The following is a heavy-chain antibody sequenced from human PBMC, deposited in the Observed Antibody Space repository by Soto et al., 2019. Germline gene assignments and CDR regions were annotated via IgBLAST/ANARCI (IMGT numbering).Heavy chain of an antibody. V-gene: IGHV1-2*04. CDR3: AISRRKDYYYGMDV. D-gene: IGHD2-2*01. Sequence: GGPVKVSCQAFGYTFTGYYIHWVRQAPGQGLEWMGWINPNSGGTNYAQKFQGWVTMTRDTSISTAYMELSRLRSDDTAVYYCAISRRKDYYYGMDVWGQGTTVTVSS. CDR2: INPNSGGT. J-gene: IGHJ6*02. CDR1: GYTFTGYY.